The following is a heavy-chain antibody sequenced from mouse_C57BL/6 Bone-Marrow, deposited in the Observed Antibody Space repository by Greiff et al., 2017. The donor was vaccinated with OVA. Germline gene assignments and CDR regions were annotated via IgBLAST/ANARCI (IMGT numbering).Heavy chain of an antibody. J-gene: IGHJ2*01. CDR2: INPNNGGT. Sequence: VQLQQSGPELVKPGASVKISCKASGYTFTDYYMNWVKQSHGKSLEWIGDINPNNGGTSYNQKFKGKATLTVDKSSSTAYMELRSLTSEDSAVYYCAREDLGVDYWGQGTTLTVSS. V-gene: IGHV1-26*01. D-gene: IGHD4-1*01. CDR1: GYTFTDYY. CDR3: AREDLGVDY.